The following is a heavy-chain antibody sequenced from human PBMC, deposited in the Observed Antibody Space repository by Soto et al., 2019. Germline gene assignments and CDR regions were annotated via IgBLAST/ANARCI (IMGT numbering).Heavy chain of an antibody. V-gene: IGHV5-51*01. Sequence: PGESLKISCKGFGYSFTSYWIAWVRQMPGKGLEWMGIIYPGDSNTRYSPSFQGQVTISADKSISTAYLQWSSLKASDTAMYYCARLFRYCSSTSCYEDYYYGMDVWGQGTTVTVSS. CDR2: IYPGDSNT. D-gene: IGHD2-2*01. CDR3: ARLFRYCSSTSCYEDYYYGMDV. CDR1: GYSFTSYW. J-gene: IGHJ6*02.